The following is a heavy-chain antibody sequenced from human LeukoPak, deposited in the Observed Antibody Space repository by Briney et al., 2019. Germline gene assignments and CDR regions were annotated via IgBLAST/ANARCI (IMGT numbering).Heavy chain of an antibody. V-gene: IGHV3-11*04. J-gene: IGHJ4*02. D-gene: IGHD2/OR15-2a*01. Sequence: GGSLRLSCAASGFTFSDYYMSWIRQAPGKGLDLVSYISSSGSTIYYADSVKGRFTISRDNAKNSLYLQMNSLRAEDTAVYYCARILRLSMYYFDYWGQGTLVTVSS. CDR1: GFTFSDYY. CDR3: ARILRLSMYYFDY. CDR2: ISSSGSTI.